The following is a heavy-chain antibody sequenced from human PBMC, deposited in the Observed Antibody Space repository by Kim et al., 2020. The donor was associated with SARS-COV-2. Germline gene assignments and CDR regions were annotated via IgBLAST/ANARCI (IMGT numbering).Heavy chain of an antibody. J-gene: IGHJ5*02. CDR3: ARVPQYYYDSSGYYGDWFDP. CDR2: INPNSGGT. V-gene: IGHV1-2*02. D-gene: IGHD3-22*01. Sequence: ASVKVSCKASGYTFTGYYMHWVRQAPGQGLEWMGWINPNSGGTNYAQKFQGRVTMTRDTSISTAYMELSRLRSDDTAVYYCARVPQYYYDSSGYYGDWFDPWGQGTLVTVSS. CDR1: GYTFTGYY.